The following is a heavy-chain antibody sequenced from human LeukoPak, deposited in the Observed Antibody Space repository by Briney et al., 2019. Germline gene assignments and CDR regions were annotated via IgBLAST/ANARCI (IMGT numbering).Heavy chain of an antibody. CDR2: INPNSGGT. CDR3: ARDGGHGGDY. J-gene: IGHJ4*02. CDR1: GYSFTGYY. D-gene: IGHD4-23*01. V-gene: IGHV1-2*02. Sequence: ASVKVSCKASGYSFTGYYMHWVRQAPGQGLEWMGWINPNSGGTNYAQNFQGRVTMTRDTSISTAYMELSRLRSDDTALYYCARDGGHGGDYWGQGTLVTVSS.